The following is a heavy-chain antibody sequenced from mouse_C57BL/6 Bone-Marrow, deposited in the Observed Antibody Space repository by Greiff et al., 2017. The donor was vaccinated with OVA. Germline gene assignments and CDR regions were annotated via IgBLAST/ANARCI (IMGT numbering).Heavy chain of an antibody. CDR2: IYPGGGYT. CDR1: GYTFTNYW. J-gene: IGHJ2*01. CDR3: ARRDSSGSLDY. Sequence: QVQLKESGAELVRPGTSVKMSCKASGYTFTNYWIGWAKQRPGHGLEWIGDIYPGGGYTNYNEKFKGKATLTADKSSSTAYMQFSSLTSEDSAIYYCARRDSSGSLDYWGQGTTLTVSS. V-gene: IGHV1-63*01. D-gene: IGHD3-2*02.